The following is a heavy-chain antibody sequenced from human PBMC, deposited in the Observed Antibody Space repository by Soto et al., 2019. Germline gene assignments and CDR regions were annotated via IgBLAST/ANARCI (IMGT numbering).Heavy chain of an antibody. D-gene: IGHD6-6*01. Sequence: QVQLQESGPGLVKPSQTLSLTCTVSGGSISSGGYYWSWIRQHPGKGLEWIGYIYYSGSTYYNPSPKSRVTISVDTSKTHFSLKVRSVTAADTAVYYCASATWGYSSSSLLLGYWGQGTLVTVSS. J-gene: IGHJ4*02. CDR3: ASATWGYSSSSLLLGY. CDR1: GGSISSGGYY. CDR2: IYYSGST. V-gene: IGHV4-31*03.